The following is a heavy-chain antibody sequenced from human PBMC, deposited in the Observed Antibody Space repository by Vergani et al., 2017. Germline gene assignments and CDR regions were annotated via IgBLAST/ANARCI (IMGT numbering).Heavy chain of an antibody. Sequence: QVQLQESGPGLVKPSETLSLTCAVSGFSIDNGYYWSWIRQPAGKGLEWIGRIYTSGSTNYNPSLKSRVTMSVDTSKNQFSLKLSSVTAADTAVYYCARVPRVPAAFYFDYWGQGTLVTVSS. J-gene: IGHJ4*02. CDR3: ARVPRVPAAFYFDY. CDR1: GFSIDNGYY. V-gene: IGHV4-4*07. CDR2: IYTSGST. D-gene: IGHD2-2*01.